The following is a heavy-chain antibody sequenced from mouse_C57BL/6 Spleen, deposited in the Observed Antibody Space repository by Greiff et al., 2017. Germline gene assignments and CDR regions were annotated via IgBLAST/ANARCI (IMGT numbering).Heavy chain of an antibody. CDR1: GFTFSDYG. CDR2: ISSGSSTI. V-gene: IGHV5-17*01. D-gene: IGHD2-1*01. Sequence: EVQRVESGGGLVKPGGSLKLSCAASGFTFSDYGMHWVRQAPEKGLEWVAYISSGSSTIYYADTVKGRFTISRDNAKHTLFLQMTSLRSEDTAMYYCARFYYYSRPAYWGQGTLVTVSA. J-gene: IGHJ3*01. CDR3: ARFYYYSRPAY.